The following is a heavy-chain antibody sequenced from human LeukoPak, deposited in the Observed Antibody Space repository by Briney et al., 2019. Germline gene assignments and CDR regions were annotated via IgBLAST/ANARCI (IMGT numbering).Heavy chain of an antibody. CDR1: GYTFTGYY. J-gene: IGHJ4*02. Sequence: ASVKVSCKASGYTFTGYYMYWVRQAPGQGLEWMGWINPNSGGTNYAQKFQGRVTMTRDTSISTAYMELSRLRSDDTAVYYCARGLRGRPPPTVTGFGYWGQGTLVTVSS. CDR3: ARGLRGRPPPTVTGFGY. CDR2: INPNSGGT. D-gene: IGHD4-17*01. V-gene: IGHV1-2*02.